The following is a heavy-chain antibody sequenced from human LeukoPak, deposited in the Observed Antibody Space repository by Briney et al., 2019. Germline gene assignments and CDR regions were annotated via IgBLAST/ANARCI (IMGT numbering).Heavy chain of an antibody. CDR2: IYHSGST. J-gene: IGHJ6*03. V-gene: IGHV4-38-2*01. CDR3: ARQGGGSSPYYFYYMDV. D-gene: IGHD6-13*01. Sequence: SETLSLTCAVSGYSISSGYYWGWFRQPPGKGLEWIACIYHSGSTYYNPSLKSRVTMSVDTSKNQFSLRLTSLTAADTAVYYCARQGGGSSPYYFYYMDVWGKGTTVTVSS. CDR1: GYSISSGYY.